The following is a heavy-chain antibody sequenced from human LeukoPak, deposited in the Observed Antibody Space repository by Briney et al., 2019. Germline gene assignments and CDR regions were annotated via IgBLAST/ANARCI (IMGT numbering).Heavy chain of an antibody. D-gene: IGHD5-18*01. CDR3: ARDGEVASSYGYYYYYMDV. Sequence: ASVKVSCKASGYTFTTYYMHWVRQAPGQGLERMGIITPSGGSTSYAQKFQGRVTMTRDTSTSTVYMELSSLRSEDTAVYYCARDGEVASSYGYYYYYMDVWGKGTTVTVSS. CDR2: ITPSGGST. CDR1: GYTFTTYY. V-gene: IGHV1-46*01. J-gene: IGHJ6*03.